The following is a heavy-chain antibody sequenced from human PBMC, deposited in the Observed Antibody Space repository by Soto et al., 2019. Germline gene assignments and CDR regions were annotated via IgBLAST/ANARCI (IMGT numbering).Heavy chain of an antibody. V-gene: IGHV3-9*01. CDR3: AKATPTYYYGSGSSYYFDY. Sequence: EVQLVESGGGLVQPGRSLRLSCAASGFTFDDYAMHWVRQAPGKGLEWVSGISWNSGSIGYADSVKGRFTISRDNAKNSLYLQMNSLRAEDTALYYCAKATPTYYYGSGSSYYFDYWGQGTLVTVSS. D-gene: IGHD3-10*01. CDR1: GFTFDDYA. CDR2: ISWNSGSI. J-gene: IGHJ4*02.